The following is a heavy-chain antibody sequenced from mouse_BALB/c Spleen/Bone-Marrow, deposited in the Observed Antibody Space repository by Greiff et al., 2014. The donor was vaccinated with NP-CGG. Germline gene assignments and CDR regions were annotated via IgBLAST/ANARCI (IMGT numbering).Heavy chain of an antibody. D-gene: IGHD4-1*01. CDR1: GYTFTSYW. Sequence: QVQLQQSGAELAKPGASVKMSCKASGYTFTSYWMHWVKQRPGQGLVWIGYINPSTGYADYNQKFKDKATLTADESSSTAYMQLSSLTSEDSAVYYCARRLNWDWFAYWGQGTLVTVSA. V-gene: IGHV1-7*01. CDR3: ARRLNWDWFAY. CDR2: INPSTGYA. J-gene: IGHJ3*01.